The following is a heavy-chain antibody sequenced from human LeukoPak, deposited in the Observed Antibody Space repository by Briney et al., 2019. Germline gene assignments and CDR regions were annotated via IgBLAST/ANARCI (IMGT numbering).Heavy chain of an antibody. D-gene: IGHD3-10*01. CDR1: GFTLSNYW. CDR3: ARNRGADY. CDR2: IKHDGSKK. Sequence: PGGSLRLSCAASGFTLSNYWVSWVRQAPGKGLEWVANIKHDGSKKYYADSVKGRFTISRDSAKNSLFLQMNSLRAEDTAVYYCARNRGADYWGQGTLVTVSS. V-gene: IGHV3-7*01. J-gene: IGHJ4*02.